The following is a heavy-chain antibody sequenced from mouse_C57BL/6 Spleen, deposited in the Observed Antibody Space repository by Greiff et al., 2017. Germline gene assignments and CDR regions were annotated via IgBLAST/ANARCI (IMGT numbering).Heavy chain of an antibody. Sequence: DVMLVESGGGLVQPGGSLSLSCAASGFTFTDYYMSWVRQPPGKALEWLGFISNKANGYTTEYSASVKGRFTISRDNSQSILYLLMNARRAEDSATYYVARPDYYGSSPFADWGQGTLVTGSA. D-gene: IGHD1-1*01. J-gene: IGHJ3*01. V-gene: IGHV7-3*01. CDR1: GFTFTDYY. CDR2: ISNKANGYTT. CDR3: ARPDYYGSSPFAD.